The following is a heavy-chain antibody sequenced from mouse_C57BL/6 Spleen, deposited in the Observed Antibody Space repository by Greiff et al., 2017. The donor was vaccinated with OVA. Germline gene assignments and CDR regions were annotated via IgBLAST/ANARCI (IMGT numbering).Heavy chain of an antibody. D-gene: IGHD4-1*01. CDR1: GYTFTSYD. J-gene: IGHJ1*03. CDR2: IYPRDGST. CDR3: ARSVTGTGRYFDV. Sequence: QVHVKQSGPELVKPGASVKLSCKASGYTFTSYDINWVKQRPGQGLEWIGWIYPRDGSTKYNEKFKGKATLTVDTSSSTAYMELHSLTSEDSAVYFCARSVTGTGRYFDVWGTGTTVTVSS. V-gene: IGHV1-85*01.